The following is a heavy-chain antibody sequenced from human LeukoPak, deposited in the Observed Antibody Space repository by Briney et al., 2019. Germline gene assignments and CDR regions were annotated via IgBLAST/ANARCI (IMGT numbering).Heavy chain of an antibody. J-gene: IGHJ1*01. CDR2: IRYDGSNK. CDR1: GYTLTELS. D-gene: IGHD2-2*01. CDR3: VKASTDCSSTTCYAHAEYFLH. V-gene: IGHV3-30*02. Sequence: SCKVSGYTLTELSMHWVRQAPGKGLEWVAFIRYDGSNKYYADSVKGRFTISRDNSKNTLYLQMNSLGAEDTAVYYCVKASTDCSSTTCYAHAEYFLHWGQGTLVTVSS.